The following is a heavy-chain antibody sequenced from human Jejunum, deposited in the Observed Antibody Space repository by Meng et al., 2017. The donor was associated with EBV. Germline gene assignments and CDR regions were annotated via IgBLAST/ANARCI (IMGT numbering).Heavy chain of an antibody. CDR3: ARDQGRDYDSSTYYTH. CDR1: VGNFSSYV. J-gene: IGHJ4*02. D-gene: IGHD3-22*01. Sequence: RVRPVAGVKRPGSSVKVSCKASVGNFSSYVIIWVLQAPGQGLEWMGGIIPIFGRTNYALEFQDRVTITADKFTSTVYMEMSSLKSEDTAVYYCARDQGRDYDSSTYYTHWGRGTLVTVSS. CDR2: IIPIFGRT. V-gene: IGHV1-69*06.